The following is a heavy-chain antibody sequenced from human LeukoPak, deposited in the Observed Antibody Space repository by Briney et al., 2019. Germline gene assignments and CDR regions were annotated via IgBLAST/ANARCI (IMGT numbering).Heavy chain of an antibody. Sequence: PSETLSLTCAVYGGSFSGYYWSWIRQPPGKGLEWIGEINHSGSTNYNPSLKSRVTISVDTSKNQFSLKLSSVTAADTAVYYCARMDTMVTHTEVYFDYWGQGTLVTVSS. J-gene: IGHJ4*02. CDR1: GGSFSGYY. V-gene: IGHV4-34*01. D-gene: IGHD4-17*01. CDR2: INHSGST. CDR3: ARMDTMVTHTEVYFDY.